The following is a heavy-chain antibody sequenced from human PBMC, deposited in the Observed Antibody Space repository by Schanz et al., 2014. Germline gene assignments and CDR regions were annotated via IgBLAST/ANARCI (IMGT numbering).Heavy chain of an antibody. V-gene: IGHV1-46*01. CDR2: IHSTGGTT. Sequence: QVQGVQSGADVKKPGTAVKVSCKASEYTFTRHYMHWVRQAPGQGLEWMGIIHSTGGTTSHAQKFQGRVTMTRDTSTSTVDMELSSLRSEDTAVYYCASALTTWDGMDVWGQGTRVTVSS. D-gene: IGHD4-4*01. J-gene: IGHJ6*02. CDR3: ASALTTWDGMDV. CDR1: EYTFTRHY.